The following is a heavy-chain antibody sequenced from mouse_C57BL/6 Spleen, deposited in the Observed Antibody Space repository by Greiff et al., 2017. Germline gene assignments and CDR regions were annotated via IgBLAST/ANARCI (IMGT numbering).Heavy chain of an antibody. Sequence: VKLMESGPELVKPGASVKISCKASGYAFSSSWMNWVKQRPGKGLEWIGRIYPGDGDTNYNGKFKGKATLTADKSSSTAYMQLSSLTSEDSAVYFCARYTTAAFDVWGTGTTVTVSS. J-gene: IGHJ1*03. D-gene: IGHD1-2*01. CDR1: GYAFSSSW. CDR2: IYPGDGDT. V-gene: IGHV1-82*01. CDR3: ARYTTAAFDV.